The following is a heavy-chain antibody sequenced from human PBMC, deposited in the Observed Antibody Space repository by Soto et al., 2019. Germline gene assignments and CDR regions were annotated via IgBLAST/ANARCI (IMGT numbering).Heavy chain of an antibody. Sequence: GSLRLSCAASGFTFSSYGMHWVRQAPGKGLEWVAVISYDGSNKYYADSVKGRFTISRDNSKNTLYLQMNSLRAEDTAVYYCAKDQGDCSGGSCFYFDYWGQGTLVTVSS. J-gene: IGHJ4*02. V-gene: IGHV3-30*18. CDR2: ISYDGSNK. CDR3: AKDQGDCSGGSCFYFDY. D-gene: IGHD2-15*01. CDR1: GFTFSSYG.